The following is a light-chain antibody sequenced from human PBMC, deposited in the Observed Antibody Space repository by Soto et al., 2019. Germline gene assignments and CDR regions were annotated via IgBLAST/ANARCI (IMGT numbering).Light chain of an antibody. CDR1: QSVSSY. Sequence: EIVLTQSPATLSLSPGERATLSCRASQSVSSYLAWYQQKPGQAPRLLIYDASNRATGIPARFSGSGSGTDCTRTISSREPEDFAVYYGQQRSNWPLTFGGGTKVEIK. CDR3: QQRSNWPLT. J-gene: IGKJ4*01. CDR2: DAS. V-gene: IGKV3-11*01.